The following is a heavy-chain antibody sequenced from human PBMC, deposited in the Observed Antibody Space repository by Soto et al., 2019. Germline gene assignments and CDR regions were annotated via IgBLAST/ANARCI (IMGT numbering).Heavy chain of an antibody. Sequence: QVRLQQWGAGLLKPSETLPLTCAVYGGSFSDYYWSWIRQPPGKGLEWIGEINHSGSTNYNPSLKSRVTLSVDTSKNQFSLKLNPVTAADTAVYYCAREVPSRYFDLWGRGTPVTVSS. V-gene: IGHV4-34*01. J-gene: IGHJ2*01. CDR2: INHSGST. D-gene: IGHD3-10*01. CDR1: GGSFSDYY. CDR3: AREVPSRYFDL.